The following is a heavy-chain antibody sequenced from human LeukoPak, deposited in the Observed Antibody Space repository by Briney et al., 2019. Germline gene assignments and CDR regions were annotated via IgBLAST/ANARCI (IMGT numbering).Heavy chain of an antibody. J-gene: IGHJ3*02. CDR3: TRGYSGKNWYAFDI. CDR1: GYTFTGYY. Sequence: ASVKVSCKASGYTFTGYYMHWVRQAPGQGLEWMGWTNPNSGGTNYAQKFQGRVTMTRDTSISTAYMELNSLKSDDTAVYYCTRGYSGKNWYAFDIWGQGTMVTVAS. V-gene: IGHV1-2*02. CDR2: TNPNSGGT. D-gene: IGHD2-2*02.